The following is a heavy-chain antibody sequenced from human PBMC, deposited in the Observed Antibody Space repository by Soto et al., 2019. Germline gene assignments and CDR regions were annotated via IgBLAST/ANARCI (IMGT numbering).Heavy chain of an antibody. D-gene: IGHD1-20*01. CDR3: ARGIRLPIDRYYYGMDV. CDR2: ISYDGSNK. J-gene: IGHJ6*02. V-gene: IGHV3-30-3*01. Sequence: PGGSLRLSCAASGFTFSSYAMHWVRQAPGKGLEWVAVISYDGSNKYYADSVKGRFTISRDNSKNTLYLQMNSLRAEDTAVYYCARGIRLPIDRYYYGMDVWGQGTTVTVSS. CDR1: GFTFSSYA.